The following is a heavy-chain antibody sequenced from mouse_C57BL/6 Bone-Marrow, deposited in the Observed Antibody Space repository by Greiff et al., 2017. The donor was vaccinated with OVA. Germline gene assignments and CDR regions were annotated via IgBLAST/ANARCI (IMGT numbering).Heavy chain of an antibody. CDR3: ARGGYYLFAY. D-gene: IGHD2-3*01. CDR2: ISDGGSYT. CDR1: GFTFSSYA. Sequence: VQVVESGGGLVKPGGSLKLSCAASGFTFSSYAMSWVRQTPEKRLEWVATISDGGSYTYYPDNVKGRFTISRDNAKNNLYLQMSHLKSEDTAMYYCARGGYYLFAYWGQGTLVTVSA. J-gene: IGHJ3*01. V-gene: IGHV5-4*01.